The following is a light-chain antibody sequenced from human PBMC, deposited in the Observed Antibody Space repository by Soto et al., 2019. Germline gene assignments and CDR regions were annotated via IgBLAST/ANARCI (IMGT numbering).Light chain of an antibody. V-gene: IGKV1-17*01. Sequence: DIQMTQSPSSVSASVGDRVTITCRASQDIRNELAWYQHKPGKAPKRLIYVASTLQSGVPSRFSVSASGTEFTLTISSLQPEDFATYYCLQHHNYPPLTFGGGTKVEIK. CDR2: VAS. CDR1: QDIRNE. J-gene: IGKJ4*01. CDR3: LQHHNYPPLT.